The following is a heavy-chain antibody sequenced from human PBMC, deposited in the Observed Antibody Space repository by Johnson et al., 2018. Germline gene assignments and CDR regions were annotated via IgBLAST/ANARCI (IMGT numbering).Heavy chain of an antibody. CDR1: GGSISSSSYY. D-gene: IGHD3-22*01. V-gene: IGHV4-39*01. CDR2: IYYSGST. J-gene: IGHJ3*02. CDR3: AGGRITMIVRSRTGAVDI. Sequence: QVQLQESGPGLVKPSETLSLTCTVSGGSISSSSYYWGWIRQPPGKGLEWIGGIYYSGSTYYNPSLKSRVTISVETSKNHFSLKLSSVTAADTAVYYCAGGRITMIVRSRTGAVDIWGQGTMVTVSS.